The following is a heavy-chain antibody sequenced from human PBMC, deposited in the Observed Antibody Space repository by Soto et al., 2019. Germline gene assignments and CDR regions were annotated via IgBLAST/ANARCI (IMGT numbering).Heavy chain of an antibody. CDR3: AREGVAARPYYFDY. V-gene: IGHV3-30-3*01. CDR2: ISYDGSNK. Sequence: QVQLVESGGGVVQPGRSLRLSCAASGFTFSSYAMHWVRQAPGKGLEWVAVISYDGSNKYYADSVKGRFTISRDNSKNTLYLQMNSLRAEDTAVYYCAREGVAARPYYFDYGGQGPLVTVSS. D-gene: IGHD6-6*01. J-gene: IGHJ4*02. CDR1: GFTFSSYA.